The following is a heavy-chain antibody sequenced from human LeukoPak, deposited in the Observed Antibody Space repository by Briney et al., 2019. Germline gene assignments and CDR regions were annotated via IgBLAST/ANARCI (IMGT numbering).Heavy chain of an antibody. D-gene: IGHD2-2*02. Sequence: GRSLRLSCAASGFTFSSYAMHWVRQAPGKGLEWVAVISYDGSNKYYADSVKGRFTISRDNSKNTLYLQMNSLRAEDTAVYHCAKAGCSSARCYTNYWGQGTSVTVSS. V-gene: IGHV3-30*04. CDR3: AKAGCSSARCYTNY. CDR1: GFTFSSYA. CDR2: ISYDGSNK. J-gene: IGHJ4*02.